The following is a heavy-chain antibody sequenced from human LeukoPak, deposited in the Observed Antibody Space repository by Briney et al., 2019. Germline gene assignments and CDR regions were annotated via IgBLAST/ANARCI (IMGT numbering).Heavy chain of an antibody. V-gene: IGHV3-30-3*02. CDR2: ISYNGGRK. CDR1: GFNFNTYA. CDR3: AKNGDRGAYCSGGTCYPYYYYYMDV. D-gene: IGHD2-15*01. J-gene: IGHJ6*03. Sequence: PGGSLRLSCVASGFNFNTYAIHWVRQAPGKGLEWVALISYNGGRKDYADSVRGRFTISRDNSRNTLYLQMNSLRAEDTAIYYCAKNGDRGAYCSGGTCYPYYYYYMDVWGKGTTVTISS.